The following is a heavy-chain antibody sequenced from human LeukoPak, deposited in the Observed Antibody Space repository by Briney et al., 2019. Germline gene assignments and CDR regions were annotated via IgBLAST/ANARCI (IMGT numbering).Heavy chain of an antibody. CDR2: ISSDGSIT. Sequence: GGSLRLSCAASGFTFSTYWMHWVRQAPGKGLVWVSRISSDGSITGYADSVKGRFTISRDNAMNTLYLQMNSLGGEDTAVYYCAKSAFGGLPYYYMDVWGKGTTVTVSS. CDR1: GFTFSTYW. D-gene: IGHD3-16*01. CDR3: AKSAFGGLPYYYMDV. V-gene: IGHV3-74*01. J-gene: IGHJ6*03.